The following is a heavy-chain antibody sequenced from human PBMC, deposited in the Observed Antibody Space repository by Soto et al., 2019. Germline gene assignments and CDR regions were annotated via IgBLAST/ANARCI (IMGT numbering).Heavy chain of an antibody. Sequence: SETLSLTCTVSGGSISSYYWSWIRQPAGKGLEWIGRIYTSGSTNYNPSLKSRVTMSVDTSKNQFSLKLSSVTAADTAVYYCARDLRIGRGYRYGAFDPWGQGTLVTVSS. V-gene: IGHV4-4*07. CDR3: ARDLRIGRGYRYGAFDP. J-gene: IGHJ5*02. D-gene: IGHD5-18*01. CDR1: GGSISSYY. CDR2: IYTSGST.